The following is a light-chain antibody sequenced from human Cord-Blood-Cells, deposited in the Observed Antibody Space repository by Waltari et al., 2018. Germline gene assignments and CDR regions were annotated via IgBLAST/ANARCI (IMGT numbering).Light chain of an antibody. CDR2: SNN. CDR3: AAWDDSLNGVV. CDR1: SPNIGSNT. V-gene: IGLV1-44*01. J-gene: IGLJ2*01. Sequence: QSVLTQPPSASGTPVQRVTISCSGSSPNIGSNTFNWYQQLPGTAPKLLIYSNNQRPSGVPDRFSGSKSGTSASLAISGLQSEDEADYYCAAWDDSLNGVVFGGGTKLTVL.